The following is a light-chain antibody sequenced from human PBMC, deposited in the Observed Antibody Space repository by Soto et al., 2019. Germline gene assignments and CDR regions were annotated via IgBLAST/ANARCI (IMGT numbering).Light chain of an antibody. Sequence: DIPMTQSPSSLSASVGDRVTITCRASQSISSSLNWYQQKPGKAPELLIYATSNLQSGVPSRFSGSGSGTDFTLTISSLQSEDFAVYYCQQYSNWPWTFGQGTK. J-gene: IGKJ1*01. V-gene: IGKV1-39*01. CDR3: QQYSNWPWT. CDR2: ATS. CDR1: QSISSS.